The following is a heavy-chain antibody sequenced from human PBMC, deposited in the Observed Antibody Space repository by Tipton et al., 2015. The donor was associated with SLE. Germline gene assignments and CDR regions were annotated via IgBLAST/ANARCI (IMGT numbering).Heavy chain of an antibody. V-gene: IGHV4-39*02. CDR1: GVSISTTRYY. CDR3: VRELRATAGPYYYYYMDV. Sequence: LRLSCSVSGVSISTTRYYWGWICQSPGQGLEWVGSLYAGGSTYFHPSLKSRASISADASKNHFSLKLNSVTAADTAVYYCVRELRATAGPYYYYYMDVWGKGTTVTVSS. D-gene: IGHD6-13*01. J-gene: IGHJ6*03. CDR2: LYAGGST.